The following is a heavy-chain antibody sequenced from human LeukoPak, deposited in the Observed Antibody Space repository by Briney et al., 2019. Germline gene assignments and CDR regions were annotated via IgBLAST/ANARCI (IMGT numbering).Heavy chain of an antibody. CDR1: GFTFSSYS. CDR3: ARSYYGSASFDY. Sequence: PGGSLRLSCAASGFTFSSYSMNWVRQAPGKGLEWVSSISSSSSYIYYADSVKGRFTISRDNAKNSLYLQMNSLRAEDTAVYDCARSYYGSASFDYWGQGTLVTVSS. V-gene: IGHV3-21*01. CDR2: ISSSSSYI. D-gene: IGHD3-10*01. J-gene: IGHJ4*02.